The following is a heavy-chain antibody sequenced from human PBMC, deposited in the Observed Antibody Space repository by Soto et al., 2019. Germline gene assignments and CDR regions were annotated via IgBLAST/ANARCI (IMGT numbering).Heavy chain of an antibody. Sequence: GGSLRLSCAASGFTFSRLAMGWVRQAPGKGLEWVSVIDYSGGTTYYTDSVKGRFIISRDNSKKMLYLQMNSLRAEDTAVYYCAKDATRTDGWYYFDYWGQGALVTVSS. J-gene: IGHJ4*02. CDR2: IDYSGGTT. CDR3: AKDATRTDGWYYFDY. D-gene: IGHD6-19*01. V-gene: IGHV3-23*01. CDR1: GFTFSRLA.